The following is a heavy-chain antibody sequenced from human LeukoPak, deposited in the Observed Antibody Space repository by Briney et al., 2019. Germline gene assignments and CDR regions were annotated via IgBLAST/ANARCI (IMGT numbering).Heavy chain of an antibody. CDR1: GFSLSAYW. D-gene: IGHD2-21*01. J-gene: IGHJ4*02. CDR2: IKSKTDGGTT. Sequence: GGSLRLSCAASGFSLSAYWMTWVRQAPGKGLEWVGRIKSKTDGGTTDYAAPVKGRFTISRDDSKNTLYLQMNSLKTEDTAVYYCTTQIYDGGEYYWGQGTLVTVSS. V-gene: IGHV3-15*01. CDR3: TTQIYDGGEYY.